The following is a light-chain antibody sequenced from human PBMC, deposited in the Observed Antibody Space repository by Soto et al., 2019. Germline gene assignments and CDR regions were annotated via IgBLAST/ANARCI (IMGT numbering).Light chain of an antibody. CDR3: QQYNNGWT. V-gene: IGKV3-15*01. CDR2: GAS. J-gene: IGKJ1*01. CDR1: QSVSSN. Sequence: EIVMTQSPATLSVSPGERATLSCRASQSVSSNLAWYQQKPGQAPRLLIYGASTRATGIPARFSGSGSGTEFTLTISSLQSEDFAVYYCQQYNNGWTFGQGTKMDI.